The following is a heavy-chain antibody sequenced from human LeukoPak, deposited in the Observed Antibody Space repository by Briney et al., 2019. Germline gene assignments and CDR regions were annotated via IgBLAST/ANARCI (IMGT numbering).Heavy chain of an antibody. D-gene: IGHD3-3*01. J-gene: IGHJ6*03. V-gene: IGHV4-39*07. CDR3: ARGGEAHYDFWSGYSTSLLYYYMDV. Sequence: SETLSLTCTVSGGSISSSSYYWGWIRQPPGEGLEWIGSIYYSGSTYYNPSLKSRVTISVDTSKNQFSLKLSSVTAADTAVYYCARGGEAHYDFWSGYSTSLLYYYMDVWGKGTTVTVSS. CDR1: GGSISSSSYY. CDR2: IYYSGST.